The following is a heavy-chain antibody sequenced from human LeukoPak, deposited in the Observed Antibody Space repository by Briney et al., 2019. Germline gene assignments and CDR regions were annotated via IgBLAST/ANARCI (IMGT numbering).Heavy chain of an antibody. Sequence: PGRSLRLSCAASGFTFDDYAMHWVRQAPGKGLEWVSGISWNSGSIGYADSVKGRFTISRDNAKNSLYLQMNSLRAEDTAVYYCASSPSYDYGGNSRFQHWGQGTLVTVSS. CDR2: ISWNSGSI. J-gene: IGHJ1*01. CDR1: GFTFDDYA. V-gene: IGHV3-9*01. D-gene: IGHD4-23*01. CDR3: ASSPSYDYGGNSRFQH.